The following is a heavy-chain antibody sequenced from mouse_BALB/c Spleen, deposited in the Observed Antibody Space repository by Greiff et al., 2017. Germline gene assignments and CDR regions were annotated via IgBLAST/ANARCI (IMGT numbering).Heavy chain of an antibody. Sequence: EVKVVESGGGLVQPGGSRKLSCAASGFTFSSFGMHWVRQAPEKGLEWVAYISSGSSTIYYADTVKGRFTISRDNPKNTLFLQMTSLRSEDTAMYYCARGGNYGAMDYWGQGTSVTVSS. V-gene: IGHV5-17*02. CDR1: GFTFSSFG. D-gene: IGHD2-1*01. CDR2: ISSGSSTI. CDR3: ARGGNYGAMDY. J-gene: IGHJ4*01.